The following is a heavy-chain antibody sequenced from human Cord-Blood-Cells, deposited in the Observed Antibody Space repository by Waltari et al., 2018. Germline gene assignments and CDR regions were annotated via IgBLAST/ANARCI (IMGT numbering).Heavy chain of an antibody. CDR2: IIPIFGTA. CDR3: AREKGSGSYFLGGFDP. J-gene: IGHJ5*02. D-gene: IGHD1-26*01. CDR1: GGTFRSYA. Sequence: QVQLVQSGAEVKKPGSSVKVSCKASGGTFRSYAISWVRQAPGQGFDGMGGIIPIFGTANYAQKFQGRVTITADESTSTAYMELSSLRSEDTAVYYCAREKGSGSYFLGGFDPWGQGTLVTVSS. V-gene: IGHV1-69*01.